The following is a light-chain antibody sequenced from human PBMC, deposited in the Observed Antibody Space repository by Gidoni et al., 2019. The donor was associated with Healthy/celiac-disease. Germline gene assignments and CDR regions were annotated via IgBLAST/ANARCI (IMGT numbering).Light chain of an antibody. CDR1: QSVSSN. Sequence: IVMTQSPATLSVSPGERATLSCRASQSVSSNLAWYQQKPGQAPRRLIYGASTRATGIPARVSGSGSGKEFTPTISSLQYEDVAVYYCQQYNNWPETFGQGTKVEIK. V-gene: IGKV3-15*01. CDR3: QQYNNWPET. J-gene: IGKJ1*01. CDR2: GAS.